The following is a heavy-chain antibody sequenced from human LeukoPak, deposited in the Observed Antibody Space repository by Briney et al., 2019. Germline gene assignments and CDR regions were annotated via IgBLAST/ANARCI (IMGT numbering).Heavy chain of an antibody. J-gene: IGHJ4*02. V-gene: IGHV3-30*03. CDR2: ISYDGSNK. D-gene: IGHD5-12*01. CDR1: GFTFSSYG. Sequence: PGRSLRLSCAASGFTFSSYGMHWVRQAPGKGLEWVAVISYDGSNKYYADSVKGRFTISRDNSKNTLYLQMNSLRAEDTAVYYCARDSGYGFDYWGQGTLVTVSS. CDR3: ARDSGYGFDY.